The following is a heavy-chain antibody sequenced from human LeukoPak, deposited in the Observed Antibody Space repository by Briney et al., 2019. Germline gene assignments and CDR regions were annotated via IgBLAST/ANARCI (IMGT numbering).Heavy chain of an antibody. D-gene: IGHD4-11*01. CDR2: FYPEHGET. J-gene: IGHJ4*02. CDR1: GYTLNDIS. Sequence: HGASVKVPCKISGYTLNDISVHWVRQPPGKGLEWMGGFYPEHGETIYAQRFQGRVTMTEYTATDTAYMELRSLRSEDTAVYYCATTKPTEDPYFFDYWGQGTLVTVSS. CDR3: ATTKPTEDPYFFDY. V-gene: IGHV1-24*01.